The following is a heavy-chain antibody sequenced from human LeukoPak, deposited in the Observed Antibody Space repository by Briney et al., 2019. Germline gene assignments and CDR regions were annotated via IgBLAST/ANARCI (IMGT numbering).Heavy chain of an antibody. CDR1: GYSISDSH. V-gene: IGHV1-8*02. CDR3: ARGRRQFL. J-gene: IGHJ4*02. Sequence: GASVKVSCKAAGYSISDSHMHWVRQAPGQGLEWMGWIMSNSGGTHYAQKFQGRVTMTRNTSISTAYMELSSLRSEDTAVYYCARGRRQFLWGQGTLVTVSS. CDR2: IMSNSGGT. D-gene: IGHD2-21*01.